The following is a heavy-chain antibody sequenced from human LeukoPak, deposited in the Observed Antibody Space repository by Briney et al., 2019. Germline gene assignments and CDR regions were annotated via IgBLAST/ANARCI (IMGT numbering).Heavy chain of an antibody. CDR1: AGSINSGSYY. CDR2: ISYSGST. CDR3: ARDGRAGSLFAY. V-gene: IGHV4-61*10. Sequence: SSETLSLTCTVSAGSINSGSYYWNWIRQPAGKGLEWVGYISYSGSTNYNPSLKSRVTISVDTSKNQFSLKLSSVTAADTAIYYCARDGRAGSLFAYWGQGTLVTVSS. D-gene: IGHD6-19*01. J-gene: IGHJ4*02.